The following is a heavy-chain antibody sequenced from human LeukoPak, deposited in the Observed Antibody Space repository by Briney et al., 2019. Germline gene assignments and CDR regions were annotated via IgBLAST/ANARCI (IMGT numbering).Heavy chain of an antibody. D-gene: IGHD2-2*01. Sequence: GASVKVSCKASGGTFSSYTISWVRQAPGQGLEWMGRIIPILGIANYAQKFQGRVTITADKSTSTAYMELSSLRSEDTAVYYCASPRALYCSSTSCQTANGAFDIWGQWTMATVSS. CDR1: GGTFSSYT. CDR3: ASPRALYCSSTSCQTANGAFDI. CDR2: IIPILGIA. V-gene: IGHV1-69*02. J-gene: IGHJ3*02.